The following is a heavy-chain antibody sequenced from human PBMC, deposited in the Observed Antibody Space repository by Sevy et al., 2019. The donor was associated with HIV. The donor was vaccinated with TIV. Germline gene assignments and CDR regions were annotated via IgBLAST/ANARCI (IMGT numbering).Heavy chain of an antibody. CDR1: GFTFNIYA. CDR2: ISGGGDGK. CDR3: AKRPYYYYNRGGHLFSSTDESDY. Sequence: GGSLRLSCAASGFTFNIYAMSWVRQAPGKGLEWLSAISGGGDGKYYADSVKGRFTISLNNSRNTLYLQMNSLRAEGRSAFYCAKRPYYYYNRGGHLFSSTDESDYWGQGTQFTVSS. D-gene: IGHD3-22*01. V-gene: IGHV3-23*01. J-gene: IGHJ4*02.